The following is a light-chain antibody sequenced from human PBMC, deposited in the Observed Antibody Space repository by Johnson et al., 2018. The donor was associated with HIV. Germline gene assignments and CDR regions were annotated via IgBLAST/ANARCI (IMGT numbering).Light chain of an antibody. CDR3: GTWDSSLSVFFG. J-gene: IGLJ1*01. CDR2: DNN. CDR1: SSNIGNNY. V-gene: IGLV1-51*01. Sequence: QSLLTQPPSVSAAPGQKVTISCSGSSSNIGNNYVSWYQQLPGTAPKLLIYDNNKRPSGIPDRFSGSKSGTSATLGITGLQTGDEADYYCGTWDSSLSVFFGFGTGPKVTVL.